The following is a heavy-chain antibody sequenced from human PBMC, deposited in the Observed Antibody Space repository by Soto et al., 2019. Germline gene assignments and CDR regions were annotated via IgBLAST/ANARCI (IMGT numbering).Heavy chain of an antibody. CDR1: GESFSGYY. CDR3: ARRQRLVAAPGRQFDC. Sequence: PLETLSLTCAMYGESFSGYYWNWIRQPPGKGLEWIGEINHGGDTNYNPSLKSRVTISIDTSKKQFSPKVESVTAADTAVYYCARRQRLVAAPGRQFDCWGQGTLVTVSS. V-gene: IGHV4-34*01. J-gene: IGHJ4*02. D-gene: IGHD6-13*01. CDR2: INHGGDT.